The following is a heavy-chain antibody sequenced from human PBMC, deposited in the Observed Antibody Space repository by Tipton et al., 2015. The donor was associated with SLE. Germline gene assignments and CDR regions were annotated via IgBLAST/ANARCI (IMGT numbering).Heavy chain of an antibody. CDR2: IYHSGST. J-gene: IGHJ5*02. CDR3: ARLEDPFGIFGVPKGWFDP. V-gene: IGHV4-39*07. CDR1: GGSISSSSYY. Sequence: QLVQSGAEVKPSETLSLTCTVSGGSISSSSYYWGWIRQPPGKGLEWIGNIYHSGSTEYNPSLKGRVTISVDTSKNQFSLKLTSVPAADTAVYYCARLEDPFGIFGVPKGWFDPWGQGTLVTVSS. D-gene: IGHD3-3*01.